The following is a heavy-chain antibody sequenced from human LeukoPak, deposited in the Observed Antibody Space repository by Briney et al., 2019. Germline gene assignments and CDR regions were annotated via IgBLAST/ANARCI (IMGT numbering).Heavy chain of an antibody. V-gene: IGHV4-34*01. Sequence: TSETLSLTCAVYGGSFSGYYWSWNRQPPGKGLEWIGEINHSGSTNYNPSLKSRVTISVDTSKNQFSLKLSSVTAADTAVYYCASHRGYRDLDYWGQGTLVTVSS. CDR3: ASHRGYRDLDY. CDR1: GGSFSGYY. J-gene: IGHJ4*02. CDR2: INHSGST. D-gene: IGHD5-18*01.